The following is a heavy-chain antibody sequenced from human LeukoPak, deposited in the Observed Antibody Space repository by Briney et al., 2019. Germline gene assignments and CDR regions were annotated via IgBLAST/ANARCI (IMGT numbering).Heavy chain of an antibody. J-gene: IGHJ5*02. CDR1: GFTFSAYS. D-gene: IGHD1-14*01. V-gene: IGHV3-23*01. CDR3: AKGSRNFLNWFDP. CDR2: ISGSGENI. Sequence: GALRLSCAASGFTFSAYSMTWVRQAPGKGPEWVSTISGSGENIYFADSVKGRFTISRDNSKNTLYLQMNSLRAEDTAVYYCAKGSRNFLNWFDPWGQGTLVTVSS.